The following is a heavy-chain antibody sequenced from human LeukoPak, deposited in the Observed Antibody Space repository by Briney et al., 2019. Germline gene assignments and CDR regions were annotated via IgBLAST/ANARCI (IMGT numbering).Heavy chain of an antibody. J-gene: IGHJ6*03. D-gene: IGHD3-3*01. CDR2: INPNSGGT. V-gene: IGHV1-2*02. CDR1: GYTFTGYY. Sequence: GASVKVSCKASGYTFTGYYMHWVRQAPGQGLEWMGWINPNSGGTNYAQECQGRVTMTRDTSISTAYMELSRMTSDDTTVYYCARCTTFWSGLHDYYYYYMDVWGKGTTVTVSS. CDR3: ARCTTFWSGLHDYYYYYMDV.